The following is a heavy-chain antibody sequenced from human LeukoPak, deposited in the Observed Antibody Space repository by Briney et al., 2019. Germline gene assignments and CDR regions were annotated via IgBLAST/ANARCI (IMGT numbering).Heavy chain of an antibody. V-gene: IGHV4-38-2*02. CDR3: ARVRKYYYDSSGYLDY. CDR1: GYSISSGYY. Sequence: SETLSLTCTVSGYSISSGYYWGWIRQPPGKGLEWTGSIDHSGGTYYNPSLKSRITISLDTSKNQFSLNLSSVTAADTAVYYCARVRKYYYDSSGYLDYWGQGTLVTVSS. J-gene: IGHJ4*02. CDR2: IDHSGGT. D-gene: IGHD3-22*01.